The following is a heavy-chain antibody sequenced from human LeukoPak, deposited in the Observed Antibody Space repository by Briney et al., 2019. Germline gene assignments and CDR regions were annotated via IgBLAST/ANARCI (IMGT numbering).Heavy chain of an antibody. J-gene: IGHJ6*02. CDR2: ISGSGSGDYT. CDR3: ARPAEAYYYGMDV. CDR1: DFIFTTYA. V-gene: IGHV3-23*01. D-gene: IGHD2-15*01. Sequence: GGSLRLSCAASDFIFTTYAMGWVRQAPGKGLEWVSAISGSGSGDYTYYADSVKGRFTISRDNSKNTLFLQMNSLRAEDTAVYYCARPAEAYYYGMDVWGQGTTVTVSS.